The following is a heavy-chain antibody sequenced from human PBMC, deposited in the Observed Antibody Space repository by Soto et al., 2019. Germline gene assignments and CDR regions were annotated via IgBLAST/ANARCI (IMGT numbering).Heavy chain of an antibody. CDR3: AHINSSGYPSRYYYGMDV. CDR1: GFSLSTSGVG. D-gene: IGHD3-22*01. Sequence: QITLKESGPTLVKPTQTLTLTCTFSGFSLSTSGVGVGWIRQPPGKALEWLALIYWDDDKRYSPSLKSRLTITKDXXKXQAXLTMTNMDPVDTATYYCAHINSSGYPSRYYYGMDVWGQGTTVTVSS. J-gene: IGHJ6*02. V-gene: IGHV2-5*02. CDR2: IYWDDDK.